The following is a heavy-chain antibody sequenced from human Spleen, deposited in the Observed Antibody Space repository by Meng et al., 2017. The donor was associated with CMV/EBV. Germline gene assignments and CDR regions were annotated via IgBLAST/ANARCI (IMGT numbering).Heavy chain of an antibody. CDR3: AIPRGVVPAAILSL. CDR1: GYTFTSYY. Sequence: ASGYTFTSYYRHWVRQAPGQGLEWMGIINPSGGSTSYAQKFQGRVTMTRDTSTSTVYMELSSLRSEDTAVYYCAIPRGVVPAAILSLWGQGTLVTVSS. D-gene: IGHD2-2*02. CDR2: INPSGGST. J-gene: IGHJ4*02. V-gene: IGHV1-46*01.